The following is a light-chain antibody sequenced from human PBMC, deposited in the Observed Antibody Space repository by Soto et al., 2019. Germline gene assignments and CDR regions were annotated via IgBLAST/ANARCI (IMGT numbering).Light chain of an antibody. CDR3: CSYAGSYTLYV. J-gene: IGLJ1*01. Sequence: QSALTQPRSVSGSPGQSVTISCTGTSSDVGGYNYVSWYQQHPGKAPKLMIYDVGKRPSGVPDRFSGSKSGNTASLTISGLQAEDEADYYCCSYAGSYTLYVFGTGTKLPVL. V-gene: IGLV2-11*01. CDR1: SSDVGGYNY. CDR2: DVG.